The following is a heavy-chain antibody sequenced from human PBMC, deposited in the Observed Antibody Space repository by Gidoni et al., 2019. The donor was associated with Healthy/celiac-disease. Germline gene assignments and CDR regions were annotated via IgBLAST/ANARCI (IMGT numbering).Heavy chain of an antibody. CDR1: GYTFTSYY. Sequence: QVQLVQSGAEVKKPGASVKVSCKASGYTFTSYYMHWVRQAPGQWLEWMGIINPSGGSTRYAQKFQGRVTMTRDTSTSTVYMELSSLRSEDTAVYYCARGGKVNCSGGSCYSNWFDPWGQGTLVTVSS. J-gene: IGHJ5*02. V-gene: IGHV1-46*01. D-gene: IGHD2-15*01. CDR2: INPSGGST. CDR3: ARGGKVNCSGGSCYSNWFDP.